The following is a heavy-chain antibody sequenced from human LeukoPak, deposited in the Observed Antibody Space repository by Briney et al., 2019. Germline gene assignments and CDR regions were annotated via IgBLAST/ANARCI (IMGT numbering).Heavy chain of an antibody. D-gene: IGHD4-17*01. CDR1: GFTFSIYE. V-gene: IGHV3-48*03. CDR3: ATYGQTTVTLWY. Sequence: PGGTLRLSRAASGFTFSIYEMNWVRQAPGKGLECVSYISSSGSTIYYADSVKGRFTISRDNAKNSLYLQMNSLRAEDTAVYYCATYGQTTVTLWYWGQGTLVTVSS. J-gene: IGHJ4*02. CDR2: ISSSGSTI.